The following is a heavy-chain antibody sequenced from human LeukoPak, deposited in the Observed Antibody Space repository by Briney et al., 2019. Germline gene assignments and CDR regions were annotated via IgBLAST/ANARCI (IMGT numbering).Heavy chain of an antibody. CDR1: GFTFSSYG. D-gene: IGHD5-18*01. CDR2: ISLDGRNK. V-gene: IGHV3-30*18. Sequence: PGGSLRLSCAASGFTFSSYGMHWVRQAPGKGLEWVAVISLDGRNKYYEDSVKGRFTISRDNSKNTLYLQMNTLRAEDTAVYYCAKPLGYTYGYAFDIWGQGTMVSVSS. CDR3: AKPLGYTYGYAFDI. J-gene: IGHJ3*02.